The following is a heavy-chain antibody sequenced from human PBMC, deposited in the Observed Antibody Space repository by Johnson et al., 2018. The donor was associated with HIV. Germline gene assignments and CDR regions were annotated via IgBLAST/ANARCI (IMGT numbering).Heavy chain of an antibody. CDR2: ISCGGRT. Sequence: VQLVESGGGLIQPGGSLRLSCAASGFTVSSNYMSWVRQAPGKGLAWVSSISCGGRTYYADTVKGRVSISRDNAKNSLYLQMNSLRAEDTALYYCARDGGIAATDAFDIWGQGTMVTVSS. J-gene: IGHJ3*02. V-gene: IGHV3-53*01. CDR3: ARDGGIAATDAFDI. CDR1: GFTVSSNY. D-gene: IGHD6-13*01.